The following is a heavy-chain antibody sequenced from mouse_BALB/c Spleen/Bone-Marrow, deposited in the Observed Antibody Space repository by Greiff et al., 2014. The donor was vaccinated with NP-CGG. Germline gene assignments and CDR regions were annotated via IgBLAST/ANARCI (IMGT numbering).Heavy chain of an antibody. CDR3: ARSGERYGAMDY. J-gene: IGHJ4*01. V-gene: IGHV5-4*02. Sequence: DVQLVESGGGLVKPGGSLNLSCAASGFTFSDYYMYWVRQTPEKRLEWVATISDGGGYTYYPDSVWGRFTISRDNAKNNLYLQMSSLKSEDTAMYYCARSGERYGAMDYWGQGTSVTVFS. CDR2: ISDGGGYT. D-gene: IGHD2-10*02. CDR1: GFTFSDYY.